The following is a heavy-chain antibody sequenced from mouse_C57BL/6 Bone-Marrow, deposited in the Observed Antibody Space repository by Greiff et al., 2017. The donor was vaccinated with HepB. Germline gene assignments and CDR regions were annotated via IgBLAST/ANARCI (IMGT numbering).Heavy chain of an antibody. CDR3: ARDGVYGNYVAWFAY. CDR1: GFTFSSYA. J-gene: IGHJ3*01. CDR2: ISDGGSYT. D-gene: IGHD2-1*01. Sequence: EVQLVESGGGLVKPGGSLKLSCAASGFTFSSYAMSWVRQTPEKRLEWVATISDGGSYTYYPDNVKGRFTISRDNAKNNLYLQMSHLKSEDTAMYYCARDGVYGNYVAWFAYWGQGTLVTVSA. V-gene: IGHV5-4*01.